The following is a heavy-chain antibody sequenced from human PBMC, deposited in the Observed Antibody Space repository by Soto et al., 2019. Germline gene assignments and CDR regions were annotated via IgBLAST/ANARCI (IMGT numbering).Heavy chain of an antibody. CDR3: TRQERDLYDYIWGSYRDDAFDI. V-gene: IGHV3-73*01. CDR2: IRSKANSYAT. J-gene: IGHJ3*02. Sequence: GGSLRLSCAASGFTFSGSAMHWVRQASGKGLEWVGRIRSKANSYATAYAASVKGRFTISRDDSKNTAYLQMNSLKTEDTAVYYCTRQERDLYDYIWGSYRDDAFDIWGQGTMVTVSS. CDR1: GFTFSGSA. D-gene: IGHD3-16*02.